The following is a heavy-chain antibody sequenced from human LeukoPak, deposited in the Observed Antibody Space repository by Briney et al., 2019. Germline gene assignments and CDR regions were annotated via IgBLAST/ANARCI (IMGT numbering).Heavy chain of an antibody. Sequence: PGGSPRLSCAASGFTLSIYTMNWVRQAPGKGLEWVSYMSTSGSISYADSVKGRFTISRDNAKNSLYLQMNSLRDEDTAVYYCARMIDYNYGYAFDYWGQGTLVTVSS. V-gene: IGHV3-48*02. CDR3: ARMIDYNYGYAFDY. D-gene: IGHD5-18*01. CDR1: GFTLSIYT. CDR2: MSTSGSI. J-gene: IGHJ4*02.